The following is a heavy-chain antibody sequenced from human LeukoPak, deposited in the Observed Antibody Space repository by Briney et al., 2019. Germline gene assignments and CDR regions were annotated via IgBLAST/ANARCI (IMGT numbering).Heavy chain of an antibody. V-gene: IGHV3-30*18. CDR2: ISNDGTKK. D-gene: IGHD5-18*01. CDR1: GFTFGSYA. CDR3: AKEKYRGYSYGSGDY. Sequence: GGSLRLSCAASGFTFGSYAMHWVRQAPGKGLEWVAVISNDGTKKYYADSVKGRFTVSKDNSKNTLYLQMSSLRPEDTAVYYCAKEKYRGYSYGSGDYWGQGTLVTVSS. J-gene: IGHJ4*02.